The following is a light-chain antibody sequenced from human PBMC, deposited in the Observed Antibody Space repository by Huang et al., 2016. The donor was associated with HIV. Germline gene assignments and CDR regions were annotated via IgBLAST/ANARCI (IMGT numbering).Light chain of an antibody. CDR2: GAS. CDR1: KTVYSN. Sequence: EIVMTQSPATLSVSPGETATLSCRASKTVYSNLAWYQQKPGQAPRLLIYGASTRATGVPGRFSGVGFGTEFTLTISALQSADFAVYYYQQFYDWPPITFGQGTRLDIK. J-gene: IGKJ5*01. CDR3: QQFYDWPPIT. V-gene: IGKV3-15*01.